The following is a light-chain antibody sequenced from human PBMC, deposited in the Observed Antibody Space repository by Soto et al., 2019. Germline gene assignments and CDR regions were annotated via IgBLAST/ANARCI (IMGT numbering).Light chain of an antibody. CDR2: GAS. CDR3: QQYGSSPT. V-gene: IGKV3-20*01. CDR1: HSVDSN. J-gene: IGKJ4*01. Sequence: EIVMTQSPATLSVSPGESATLSCRASHSVDSNLAWYQQKPGQAPRVLLHGASNRASGIPDRFSGSGCGTDFTLTVSGLEPEDFAVYYCQQYGSSPTFGGGTKVEIK.